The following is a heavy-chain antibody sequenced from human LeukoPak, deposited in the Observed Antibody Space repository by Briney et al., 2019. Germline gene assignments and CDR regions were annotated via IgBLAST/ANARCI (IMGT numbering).Heavy chain of an antibody. D-gene: IGHD4-17*01. V-gene: IGHV3-23*01. Sequence: GGSLRLSCAASGFTFSSYTMSWVRQAPGKGLEWVSAIRGGGDNTFYADSVKGRFTISRDNFKNTLYLQKNSLRADDTAVYFCVTQMATVTMDDYWGQGTLVTVSS. CDR2: IRGGGDNT. CDR3: VTQMATVTMDDY. CDR1: GFTFSSYT. J-gene: IGHJ4*02.